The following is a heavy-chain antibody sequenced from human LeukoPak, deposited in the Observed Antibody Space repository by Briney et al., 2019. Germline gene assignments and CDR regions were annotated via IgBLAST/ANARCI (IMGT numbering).Heavy chain of an antibody. CDR3: ARDALWFGELLLNWFDP. J-gene: IGHJ5*02. Sequence: ASVKVSCKASGYTFTGYYMHWVRQAPGQGLEWMGWINPNSGGTNYAQKFQGRVTMTRDTSISTAYMELSRLRSDDTAVYYCARDALWFGELLLNWFDPWGQGTLVTVS. D-gene: IGHD3-10*01. V-gene: IGHV1-2*02. CDR2: INPNSGGT. CDR1: GYTFTGYY.